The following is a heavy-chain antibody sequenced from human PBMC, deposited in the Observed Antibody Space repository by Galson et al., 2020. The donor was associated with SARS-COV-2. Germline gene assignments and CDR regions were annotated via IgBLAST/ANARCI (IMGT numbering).Heavy chain of an antibody. CDR2: INPSGGST. Sequence: GESLKISCKASGYTFTSYYMHWVRQAPGQGLQWMGIINPSGGSTRYAQKFQGRVTMTRDTSTSTVYMELSSLRSEDTAVYYCARDFTGTTSRYYYYGMDVWGQGTTVTVSS. J-gene: IGHJ6*02. CDR1: GYTFTSYY. CDR3: ARDFTGTTSRYYYYGMDV. V-gene: IGHV1-46*01. D-gene: IGHD1-1*01.